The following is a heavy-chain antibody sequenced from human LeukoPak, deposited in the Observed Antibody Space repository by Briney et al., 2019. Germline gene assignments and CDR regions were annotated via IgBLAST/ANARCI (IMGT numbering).Heavy chain of an antibody. CDR2: IYYSGST. J-gene: IGHJ6*03. CDR1: GGSISSSSYY. Sequence: SETLSLTCTVSGGSISSSSYYWGWIRQPPGKGLEWIGSIYYSGSTYYNPSLESRVTISVDTSKNQFSLKLSSVTAADTAVYYCARAIGELSFAYYYYYMDVWGKGTTVTVSS. V-gene: IGHV4-39*07. D-gene: IGHD3-16*01. CDR3: ARAIGELSFAYYYYYMDV.